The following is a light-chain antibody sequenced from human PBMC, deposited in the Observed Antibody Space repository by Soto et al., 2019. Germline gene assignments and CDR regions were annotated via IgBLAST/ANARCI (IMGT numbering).Light chain of an antibody. V-gene: IGKV3-20*01. CDR3: QQYGSSPWT. CDR1: QSVSSNY. Sequence: EIVLTQSPGTLSLSPGERATLSCRASQSVSSNYLAWYQQKPGQAPRPRIYGASSRATGIPDRFSGSGAGTDFTLTISRLESEDFAVYYCQQYGSSPWTFGQRTKVEIK. CDR2: GAS. J-gene: IGKJ1*01.